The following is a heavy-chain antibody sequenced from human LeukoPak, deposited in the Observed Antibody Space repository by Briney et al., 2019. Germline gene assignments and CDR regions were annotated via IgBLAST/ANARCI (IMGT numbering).Heavy chain of an antibody. V-gene: IGHV4-31*03. CDR2: IYYSGST. J-gene: IGHJ4*02. CDR1: GGSISSSFYY. Sequence: PSETLSLTCTVSGGSISSSFYYWSWIRQHPGKGLEWIGYIYYSGSTYYNPSLKSRVTISVDTSKNQFSLKLSSVTAADTAVYYCARVANNYDFWSGYYLGEGYYSDYWGQGTLVTVSS. D-gene: IGHD3-3*01. CDR3: ARVANNYDFWSGYYLGEGYYSDY.